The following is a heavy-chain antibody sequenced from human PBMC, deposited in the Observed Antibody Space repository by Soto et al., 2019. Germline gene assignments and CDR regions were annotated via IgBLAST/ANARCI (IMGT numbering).Heavy chain of an antibody. J-gene: IGHJ6*02. CDR3: ARGHCISTSCYAYYYYGMDV. V-gene: IGHV3-30-3*01. Sequence: SLRLTCAASGFTFSSYAMHSVRQAPGKGLEWVAVISYDGSNKYYADSVKGRFTISRDNSKNTLYLQMNSLRAEDTAVYYCARGHCISTSCYAYYYYGMDVWGQGTTVTVSS. D-gene: IGHD2-2*01. CDR2: ISYDGSNK. CDR1: GFTFSSYA.